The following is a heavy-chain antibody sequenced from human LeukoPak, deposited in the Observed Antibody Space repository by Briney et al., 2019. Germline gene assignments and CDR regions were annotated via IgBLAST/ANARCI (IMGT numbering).Heavy chain of an antibody. D-gene: IGHD2-2*01. CDR2: INANSGTR. CDR1: GFAFSFFA. Sequence: TGGSLRLSCEASGFAFSFFAMSWLRQAPGKGLEWVSTINANSGTRSYAASVRGRFTISRDNSKNSLYLQMNSLRAEDTAIYYCARGTSTFGYWGQGTLVTVSS. V-gene: IGHV3-23*01. J-gene: IGHJ4*02. CDR3: ARGTSTFGY.